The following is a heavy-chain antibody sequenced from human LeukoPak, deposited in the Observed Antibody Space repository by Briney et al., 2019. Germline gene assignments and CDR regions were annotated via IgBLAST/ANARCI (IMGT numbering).Heavy chain of an antibody. CDR2: ISGSGGST. V-gene: IGHV3-23*01. CDR1: GFTFSSYA. D-gene: IGHD2-15*01. Sequence: GGSLRLSCAASGFTFSSYAMSWVRQAPGKGLEWVSAISGSGGSTYYADSVKGRFTISRDNSKNTLYLQMNSLRAEDTAVYYCAKDTCRGGSCYSWRGNWFDPWGQGTLVTVSS. CDR3: AKDTCRGGSCYSWRGNWFDP. J-gene: IGHJ5*02.